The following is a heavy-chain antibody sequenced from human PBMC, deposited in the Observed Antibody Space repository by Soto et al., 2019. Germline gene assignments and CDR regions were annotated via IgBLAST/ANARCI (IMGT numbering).Heavy chain of an antibody. J-gene: IGHJ4*02. CDR2: ISSDGSDK. CDR3: AKGSEVARQELDY. D-gene: IGHD2-15*01. V-gene: IGHV3-30*18. CDR1: GFTFSNFG. Sequence: QVQLVESGGGVVQPGRSLRLSCAASGFTFSNFGMHWVRQAPGKGLEWVAVISSDGSDKYYSDSVKCRFTISRDNSKNTLFLQMNSLRVEDTAVYYCAKGSEVARQELDYWGQGTLVTVSS.